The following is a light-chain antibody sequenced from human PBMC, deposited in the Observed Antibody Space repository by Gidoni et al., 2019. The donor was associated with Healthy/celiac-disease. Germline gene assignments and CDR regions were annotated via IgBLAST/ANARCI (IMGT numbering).Light chain of an antibody. CDR1: QSISSY. V-gene: IGKV1-39*01. CDR3: QRRGT. J-gene: IGKJ1*01. CDR2: AAS. Sequence: DIQMTQSPYSLSASVGDRVTITCRASQSISSYLNWYQQKPGKAPKLLIYAASSLQSGVPSRFSGSGSGTDFTLTISSLQPEDFATYYCQRRGTFGQXTKVEIK.